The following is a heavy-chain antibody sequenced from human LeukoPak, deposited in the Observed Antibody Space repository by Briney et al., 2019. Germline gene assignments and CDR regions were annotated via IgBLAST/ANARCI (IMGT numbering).Heavy chain of an antibody. Sequence: SETLSLTCTVSDGSISSYYWSWIRQPPGKGLEWIGYIYCSGSTSYNPSLKSRVTISVDTSKNQFSLKLSSVTAADTAVYYCAREAYGGTSGMDVWGQGTTVTVSS. V-gene: IGHV4-59*01. CDR3: AREAYGGTSGMDV. CDR2: IYCSGST. CDR1: DGSISSYY. D-gene: IGHD4-23*01. J-gene: IGHJ6*02.